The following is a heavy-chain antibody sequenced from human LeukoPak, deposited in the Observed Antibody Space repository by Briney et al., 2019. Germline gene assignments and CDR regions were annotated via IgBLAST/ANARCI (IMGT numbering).Heavy chain of an antibody. D-gene: IGHD2/OR15-2a*01. J-gene: IGHJ6*02. CDR3: ARDSSFYSGDSATVYYYFYGMDV. Sequence: ASGYTFTSYYMHWVRQAPGKGLEWVAFIWFDGTDKYYADSVRGRFTISRDNSRNTMYLQMNSLRAEDTAVYYCARDSSFYSGDSATVYYYFYGMDVWGQGTTITVSS. V-gene: IGHV3-33*01. CDR1: GYTFTSYY. CDR2: IWFDGTDK.